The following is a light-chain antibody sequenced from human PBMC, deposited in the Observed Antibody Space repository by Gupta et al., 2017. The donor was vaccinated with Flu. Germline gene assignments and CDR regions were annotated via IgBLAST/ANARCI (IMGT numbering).Light chain of an antibody. CDR1: QSISSK. V-gene: IGKV3-15*01. CDR3: QQYNKWPPIT. Sequence: EIVITQSPATLSLSPGERATLSCRASQSISSKLAWYQQKPGQPPRLLIYGASTRATGIPARFSGSGSGTEFTLTISSLQSEDFAVYYCQQYNKWPPITFGQGTRLEIK. J-gene: IGKJ5*01. CDR2: GAS.